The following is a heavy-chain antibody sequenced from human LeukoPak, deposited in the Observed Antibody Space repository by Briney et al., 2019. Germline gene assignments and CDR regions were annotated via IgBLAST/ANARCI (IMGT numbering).Heavy chain of an antibody. J-gene: IGHJ4*02. CDR2: IYYSGST. D-gene: IGHD3-10*02. CDR1: GGSISSGVYS. V-gene: IGHV4-30-4*07. CDR3: ARVPISGPYTMSIDY. Sequence: SETLSLTCAVSGGSISSGVYSGNWIRQPPGKGLEWIGHIYYSGSTYYNPSLKSRVTISVDTSKNQFYLKLSSVAAADTAVYYCARVPISGPYTMSIDYWGQGTLVTVSS.